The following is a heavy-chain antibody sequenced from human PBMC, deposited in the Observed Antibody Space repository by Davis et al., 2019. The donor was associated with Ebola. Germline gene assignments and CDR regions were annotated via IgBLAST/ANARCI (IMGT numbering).Heavy chain of an antibody. CDR2: IYYSGST. CDR1: GGSISSYY. V-gene: IGHV4-59*12. J-gene: IGHJ5*02. CDR3: ARDRGWLQSNWFDP. Sequence: SETLSLTCTVSGGSISSYYWSWIRQPPGKGLEWIGYIYYSGSTNYNPSLKSRVTISVDTSKNQFSLKLSSVTAADTAVYYCARDRGWLQSNWFDPWGQGTLVTVSS. D-gene: IGHD5-24*01.